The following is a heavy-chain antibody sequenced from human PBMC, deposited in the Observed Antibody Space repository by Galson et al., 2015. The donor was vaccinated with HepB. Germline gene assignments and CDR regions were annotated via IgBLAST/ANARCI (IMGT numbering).Heavy chain of an antibody. D-gene: IGHD2-15*01. CDR1: GFTFTSSA. Sequence: SVKVSCKASGFTFTSSAMQWVRQARGQRLEWIGWIVVGSGNTNYAQKFQERVTITRDMSTSTAYMELSSLRSEDTAVYYCAAFGVVVAATQRYFDYWGQGTLVTVSS. V-gene: IGHV1-58*02. CDR3: AAFGVVVAATQRYFDY. CDR2: IVVGSGNT. J-gene: IGHJ4*02.